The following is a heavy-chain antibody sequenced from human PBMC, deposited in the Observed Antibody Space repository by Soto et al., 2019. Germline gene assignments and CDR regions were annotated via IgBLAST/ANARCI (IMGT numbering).Heavy chain of an antibody. V-gene: IGHV1-18*01. J-gene: IGHJ4*02. CDR1: GYTFTSYG. CDR3: ARVFGIAAAGTIDY. D-gene: IGHD6-13*01. Sequence: ASVKVSCKASGYTFTSYGISWVRQAPGQGLEWMGWISAYNGNTNYAQKLQGRVTMTTDTSTSTVYMELRSLRSDDTAVYYCARVFGIAAAGTIDYWGQGTLVTVSS. CDR2: ISAYNGNT.